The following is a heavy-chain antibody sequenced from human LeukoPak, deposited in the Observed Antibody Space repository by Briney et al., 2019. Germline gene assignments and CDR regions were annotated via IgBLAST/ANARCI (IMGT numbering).Heavy chain of an antibody. V-gene: IGHV4-34*01. J-gene: IGHJ6*03. CDR1: VGSFSGYY. CDR2: IYQSGST. Sequence: PSGTLSLTRAVYVGSFSGYYWSWFRQPPRRGVEWVGVIYQSGSTKYNPSLKRLVTVSVDTPKRQFSLQRSSVTAADTAVYYCARGYSWLTNYYYYMDVWGKGATVTVSS. D-gene: IGHD2-15*01. CDR3: ARGYSWLTNYYYYMDV.